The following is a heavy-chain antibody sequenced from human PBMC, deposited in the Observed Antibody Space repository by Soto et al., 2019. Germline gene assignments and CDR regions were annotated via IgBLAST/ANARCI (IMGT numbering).Heavy chain of an antibody. J-gene: IGHJ5*02. CDR1: GYTFSGSL. V-gene: IGHV5-51*01. CDR2: IYLGDSDT. D-gene: IGHD3-9*01. Sequence: GESLNISCKGSGYTFSGSLIAWVRQMPGRGLEWMGVIYLGDSDTRYSPAFQGQVTISADKSITTAYLQWSSLKASDSAMYFCARHDYDIMTSPFDPWGQGTLVTVSS. CDR3: ARHDYDIMTSPFDP.